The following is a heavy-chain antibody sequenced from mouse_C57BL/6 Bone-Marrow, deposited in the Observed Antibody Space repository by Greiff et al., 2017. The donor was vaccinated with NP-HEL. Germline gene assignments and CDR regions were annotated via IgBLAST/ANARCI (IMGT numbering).Heavy chain of an antibody. J-gene: IGHJ3*01. CDR1: GFNIKHLY. D-gene: IGHD2-3*01. CDR2: IDPEEGET. Sequence: VQLQQSGAELVKPGASVKLSRTASGFNIKHLYTHGVTQRTEQGLEWMGRIDPEEGETKYAPKFQGKATITADTSSNTAYLQLSSLTSEDTAVYYCARGGFYDGYHGSFAYWGQGTLVTVSA. V-gene: IGHV14-2*01. CDR3: ARGGFYDGYHGSFAY.